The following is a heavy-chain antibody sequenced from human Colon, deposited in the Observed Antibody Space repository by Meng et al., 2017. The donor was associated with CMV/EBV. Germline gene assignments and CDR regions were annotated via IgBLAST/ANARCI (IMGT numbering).Heavy chain of an antibody. CDR2: IYPGDSDS. V-gene: IGHV5-51*01. CDR3: TLPVRATGADYHYGLDV. Sequence: GGSLRLSCKASGYNFFNQWIAWVRQMPGKGLEWMGVIYPGDSDSRYSPSFQGQVTFSVDVSIRTAFLHWSSLKASDPATYYCTLPVRATGADYHYGLDVWGQGTTVTVSS. CDR1: GYNFFNQW. D-gene: IGHD4/OR15-4a*01. J-gene: IGHJ6*02.